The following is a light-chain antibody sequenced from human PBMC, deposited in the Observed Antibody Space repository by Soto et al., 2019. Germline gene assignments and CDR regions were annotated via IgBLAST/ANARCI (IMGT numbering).Light chain of an antibody. CDR2: DVT. CDR1: NTDIGGYDY. J-gene: IGLJ1*01. V-gene: IGLV2-14*03. CDR3: SSHRTYPTLEV. Sequence: QSALTQPASVSGSPGQSITISCTGTNTDIGGYDYVSWYQQHPGGAPKLVIYDVTSRPSGVSNRFSGSKSGFTASLTISGLQAVDYSHYYCSSHRTYPTLEVFWTGTKFTVL.